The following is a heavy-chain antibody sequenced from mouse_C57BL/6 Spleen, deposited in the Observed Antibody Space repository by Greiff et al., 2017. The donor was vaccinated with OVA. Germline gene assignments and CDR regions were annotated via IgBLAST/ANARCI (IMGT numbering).Heavy chain of an antibody. V-gene: IGHV5-4*01. D-gene: IGHD1-1*01. J-gene: IGHJ1*03. Sequence: EVMLVESGGGLVKPGGSLKLSCAASGFTFSSYAMSWVRQTPEKRLEWVATISDGGSYTYYPDNVKGRFTISRDNAMNNLYLQMSHLKSEDTAMYYCAREGPYTGYFDVWGTGTTVTVSS. CDR2: ISDGGSYT. CDR1: GFTFSSYA. CDR3: AREGPYTGYFDV.